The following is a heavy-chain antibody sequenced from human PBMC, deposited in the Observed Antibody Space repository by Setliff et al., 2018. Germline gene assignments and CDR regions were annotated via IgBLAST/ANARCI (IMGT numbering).Heavy chain of an antibody. CDR3: AKDPGAGLNYDDMWGSYRSDGMDV. D-gene: IGHD3-16*02. CDR1: GNPLKNYV. V-gene: IGHV3-23*01. CDR2: ISRNSENT. J-gene: IGHJ6*02. Sequence: LRLSCVASGNPLKNYVMSWVRQAPGKGLEWVSAISRNSENTYYADSVKGRFTISRDNSKNTLYLQMNSLRAEDTAVYYCAKDPGAGLNYDDMWGSYRSDGMDVWGQGTTVTVSS.